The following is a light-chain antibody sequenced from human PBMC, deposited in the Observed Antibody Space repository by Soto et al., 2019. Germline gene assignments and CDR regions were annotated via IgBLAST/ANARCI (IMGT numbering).Light chain of an antibody. Sequence: DVVMTQSPDSLAVSLGEWATINCKSSQSLLHSSNNKNYLAWYQHKPGQPPKLLIYWSSTRESGVPDRFSGSGSGTDFTLTINNLQAEDVAVYYCQQYYGTPPFTFGQGTKLAIK. CDR2: WSS. CDR1: QSLLHSSNNKNY. J-gene: IGKJ2*01. CDR3: QQYYGTPPFT. V-gene: IGKV4-1*01.